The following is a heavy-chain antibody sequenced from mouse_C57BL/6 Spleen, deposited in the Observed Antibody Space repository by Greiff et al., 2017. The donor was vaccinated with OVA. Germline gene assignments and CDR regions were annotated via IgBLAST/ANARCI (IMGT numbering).Heavy chain of an antibody. CDR1: GYTFTDYY. J-gene: IGHJ4*01. CDR2: IYPGSGNT. V-gene: IGHV1-76*01. Sequence: QVQLQQSGAELVRPGASVKLSCKASGYTFTDYYINWVQQRPGQGLEWIARIYPGSGNTYYNEKFKGKATLTAEKSSSTAYMQLSSLTSEDSAVYFCARCYGNYDYAMDYWGQGTSVTVSS. D-gene: IGHD2-1*01. CDR3: ARCYGNYDYAMDY.